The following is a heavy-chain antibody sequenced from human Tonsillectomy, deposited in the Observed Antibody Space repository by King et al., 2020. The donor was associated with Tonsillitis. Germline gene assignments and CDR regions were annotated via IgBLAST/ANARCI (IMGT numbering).Heavy chain of an antibody. D-gene: IGHD6-13*01. V-gene: IGHV3-23*04. J-gene: IGHJ4*02. CDR3: AKDPSIAAAGKPFYFDS. CDR2: ISSSGGNT. CDR1: GFTFSNYA. Sequence: VQLVESGGDLIQPGGSLRLSCAASGFTFSNYAMSWVRQAPGKGLEWVSSISSSGGNTYYADFAKGRFTISRDNLRNTLYLQMNNLRAEDTAVYFCAKDPSIAAAGKPFYFDSWGQGALVSVSS.